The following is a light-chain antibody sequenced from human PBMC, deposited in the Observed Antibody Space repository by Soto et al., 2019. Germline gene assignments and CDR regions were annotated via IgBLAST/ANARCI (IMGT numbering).Light chain of an antibody. CDR3: LLSYSGVEV. Sequence: QAVVTQEPSLTVSPGGTVTLTCGSSTGAVTSGHYPYWFQQRPGQAPRTLISDTSNRHSWTPARFSGSLLGGKAALTLSGAQPEDEADYYCLLSYSGVEVFGVGTKLTVL. CDR1: TGAVTSGHY. V-gene: IGLV7-46*01. J-gene: IGLJ2*01. CDR2: DTS.